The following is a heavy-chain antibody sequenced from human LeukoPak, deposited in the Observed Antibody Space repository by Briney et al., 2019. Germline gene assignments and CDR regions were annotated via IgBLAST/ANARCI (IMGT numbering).Heavy chain of an antibody. V-gene: IGHV4-38-2*02. Sequence: SETLSLTCTVSGYSISSGYYWGWIRQPPGKGLEWLGSIYHSGSTYYNPSLQSRVTVSVDTSKNHFSLELTSVTAADTAVYYCASGLLWFGDLFPWGQGTMVTVSS. CDR2: IYHSGST. J-gene: IGHJ3*01. CDR3: ASGLLWFGDLFP. CDR1: GYSISSGYY. D-gene: IGHD3-10*01.